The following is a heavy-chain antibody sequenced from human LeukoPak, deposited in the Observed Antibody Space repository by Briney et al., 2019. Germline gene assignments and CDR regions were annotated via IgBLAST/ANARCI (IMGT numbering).Heavy chain of an antibody. CDR2: ISSSGSTI. CDR1: GFTFSDYY. CDR3: ARDQNLGYYYDSSGYSDY. V-gene: IGHV3-11*04. D-gene: IGHD3-22*01. J-gene: IGHJ4*02. Sequence: GGSLRLSCAASGFTFSDYYMSWIRQAPGKGLEWASYISSSGSTIYYADSVKGRFTISRDNAKNSPYLQMNSLRAEDTAVYYCARDQNLGYYYDSSGYSDYWGQGTLVTVSS.